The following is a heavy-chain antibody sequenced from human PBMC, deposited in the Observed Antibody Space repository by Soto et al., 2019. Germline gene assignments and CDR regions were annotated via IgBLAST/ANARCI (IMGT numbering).Heavy chain of an antibody. Sequence: SETLSLTCAVSGGSISSGGYSWSWIRQPPGKGLEWIGYIYHSGSTYYNPSLKSRVTISVDRSKNQFSLKLSSVTAADTAVYYGARASNKVTTLDYWGQGTLVTVSS. D-gene: IGHD4-17*01. J-gene: IGHJ4*02. CDR1: GGSISSGGYS. V-gene: IGHV4-30-2*01. CDR3: ARASNKVTTLDY. CDR2: IYHSGST.